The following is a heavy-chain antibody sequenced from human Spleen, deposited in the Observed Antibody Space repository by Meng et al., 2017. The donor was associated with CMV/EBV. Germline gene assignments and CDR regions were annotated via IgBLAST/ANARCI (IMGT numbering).Heavy chain of an antibody. J-gene: IGHJ5*02. D-gene: IGHD3-16*01. CDR1: GAAITATKW. CDR3: ARVREFTSLGNYWFDP. V-gene: IGHV4-4*02. CDR2: IDHSGKS. Sequence: GAAITATKWSTWVRQPPGKGLEWVGEIDHSGKSNSNPSLKSRLTLSLDTSNNHLSLRMTSVTAEDTAIYYCARVREFTSLGNYWFDPWGQGTLVTVSS.